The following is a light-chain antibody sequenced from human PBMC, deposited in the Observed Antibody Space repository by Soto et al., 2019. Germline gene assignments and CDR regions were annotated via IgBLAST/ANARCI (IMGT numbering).Light chain of an antibody. CDR3: CSYAGSSTSWV. V-gene: IGLV2-23*01. CDR1: ISDVGSYDL. Sequence: QSVLTQPASVSGSPGQSITISCTGTISDVGSYDLVSWYQQHPGKAPKLMIYEGSKRPSGVSSRFSGSESGNTASLTISGLQAEDEADYYCCSYAGSSTSWVFGGGTKLTVL. J-gene: IGLJ3*02. CDR2: EGS.